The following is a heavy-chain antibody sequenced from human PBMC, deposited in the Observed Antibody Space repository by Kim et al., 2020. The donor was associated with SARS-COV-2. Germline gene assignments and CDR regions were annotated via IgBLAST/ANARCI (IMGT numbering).Heavy chain of an antibody. D-gene: IGHD5-18*01. V-gene: IGHV4-34*01. Sequence: SETLSLTCAVYGGSFSGYYWSWIRQPPGKGLEWIGEINHSGSTNYNPSLKSRVTISVDTSKNQFSLKLSSVTAADTAVYYCAREFPRYSYGYEIDYWGQGTLVTVSS. CDR1: GGSFSGYY. CDR2: INHSGST. J-gene: IGHJ4*02. CDR3: AREFPRYSYGYEIDY.